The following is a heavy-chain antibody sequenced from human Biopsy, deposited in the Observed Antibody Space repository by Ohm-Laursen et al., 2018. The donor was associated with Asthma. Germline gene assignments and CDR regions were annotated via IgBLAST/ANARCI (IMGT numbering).Heavy chain of an antibody. V-gene: IGHV3-30*01. D-gene: IGHD1-1*01. CDR1: GFSFSNFA. CDR3: VRDGTDDAFDI. J-gene: IGHJ3*02. CDR2: ISKDASTQ. Sequence: SLRLSGSASGFSFSNFAIHWVRQAPGKGPEWVGVISKDASTQDYADSVKGRFTMARDNSKNTLDLQMNSLREEDTAVYYCVRDGTDDAFDIWGQGTVVSVSS.